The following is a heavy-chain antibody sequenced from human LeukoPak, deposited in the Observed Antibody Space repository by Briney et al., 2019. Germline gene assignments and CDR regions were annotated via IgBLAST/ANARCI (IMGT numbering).Heavy chain of an antibody. J-gene: IGHJ4*02. CDR2: ISSSGSTI. D-gene: IGHD3-22*01. V-gene: IGHV3-48*03. CDR3: ARAPAQYYYDSSGYFY. Sequence: VGSLRLSCAASGFTFSSYEMNWVRQAPGKGLEWVSYISSSGSTIYYADSVKGRFTISRDNAKNSLYLQMNSLRAEDTAVYYCARAPAQYYYDSSGYFYWGQGTLVTVSS. CDR1: GFTFSSYE.